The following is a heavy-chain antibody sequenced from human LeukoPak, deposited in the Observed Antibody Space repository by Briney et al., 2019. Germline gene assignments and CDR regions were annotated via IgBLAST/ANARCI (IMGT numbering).Heavy chain of an antibody. J-gene: IGHJ4*02. CDR1: GFTVSSNY. CDR3: ADITGTTDIDY. D-gene: IGHD1-7*01. V-gene: IGHV3-53*01. CDR2: IYSGGST. Sequence: PGGSLRLSCAASGFTVSSNYMSWVRQAPGKGLEWVSVIYSGGSTYYADSVKGRFTISRDNSKNTLYLQMNSLRAEDTAVYYCADITGTTDIDYWGQGTLVTVSS.